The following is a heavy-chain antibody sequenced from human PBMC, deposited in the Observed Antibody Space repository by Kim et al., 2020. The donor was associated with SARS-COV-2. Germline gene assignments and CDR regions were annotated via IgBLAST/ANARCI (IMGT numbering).Heavy chain of an antibody. CDR3: ASRVYYIDF. D-gene: IGHD2-8*01. Sequence: STLYCADSLDGRFTISRDNAKNSVSLQMNSLRDEDTAMCYCASRVYYIDFWGQGTRVTVSS. J-gene: IGHJ4*02. CDR2: STL. V-gene: IGHV3-48*02.